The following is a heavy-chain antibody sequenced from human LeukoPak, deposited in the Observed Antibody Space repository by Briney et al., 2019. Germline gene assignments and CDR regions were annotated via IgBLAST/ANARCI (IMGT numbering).Heavy chain of an antibody. D-gene: IGHD3-10*01. CDR3: TIDFYGIDY. V-gene: IGHV3-74*01. J-gene: IGHJ4*02. CDR1: GLTFSDYW. Sequence: PGGSLRLSCAASGLTFSDYWMHCVRQAPGKGLVWVSRINGDGSGTSYADSVKGRFTISRDNAKNTVYLQMNSLRAEDTAVYYCTIDFYGIDYWGQGTLVTVSS. CDR2: INGDGSGT.